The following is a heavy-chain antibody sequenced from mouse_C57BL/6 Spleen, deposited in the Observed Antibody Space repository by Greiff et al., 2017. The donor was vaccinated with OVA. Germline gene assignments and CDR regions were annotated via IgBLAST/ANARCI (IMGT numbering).Heavy chain of an antibody. CDR1: GFTFSSYT. V-gene: IGHV5-9*01. Sequence: EVMLVESGGGLVKPGGSLKLSCAASGFTFSSYTMSWVRQTPEKRLEWVATISGGGGNTYYPDSVKGRFTISRDNAKNTLYLQMSSLRSEDTALYYCARHDYYGSSYFYWYFDVWGTGTTVTVSS. D-gene: IGHD1-1*01. CDR2: ISGGGGNT. J-gene: IGHJ1*03. CDR3: ARHDYYGSSYFYWYFDV.